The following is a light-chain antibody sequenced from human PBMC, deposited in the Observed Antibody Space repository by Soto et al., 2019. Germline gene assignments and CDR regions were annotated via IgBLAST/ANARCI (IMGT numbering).Light chain of an antibody. J-gene: IGKJ1*01. CDR1: QTISSW. Sequence: DIQMTQCPSPLAGSVGCSVTITCPASQTISSWLAWYQQKPGKAPKFLIYKASTLKSGVPSRFSGSGSGTEFTLTISSLQPDDFATYYCQHYNSYPEAFGQGTKVDIK. V-gene: IGKV1-5*03. CDR3: QHYNSYPEA. CDR2: KAS.